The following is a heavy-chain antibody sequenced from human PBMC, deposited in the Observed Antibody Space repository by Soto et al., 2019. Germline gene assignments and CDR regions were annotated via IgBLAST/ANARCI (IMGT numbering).Heavy chain of an antibody. Sequence: QVQLVQSGAEVKKPGASVKVSCKASGYTFTGYYMHWVRQAPGQGLEWMGWINPNSGGTNYAQKFQGWVTMTRDTSISTAYMELSRLRSDDTAVYYCARGRFVGVIAVTGDWFDPWGQETLVTVSS. CDR3: ARGRFVGVIAVTGDWFDP. CDR2: INPNSGGT. V-gene: IGHV1-2*04. D-gene: IGHD2-15*01. CDR1: GYTFTGYY. J-gene: IGHJ5*02.